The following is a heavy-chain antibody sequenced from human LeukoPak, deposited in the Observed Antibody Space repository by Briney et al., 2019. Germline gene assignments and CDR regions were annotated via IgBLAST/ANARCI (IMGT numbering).Heavy chain of an antibody. CDR2: ISAYNGNT. V-gene: IGHV1-18*01. CDR3: ARGLPIKWSFDY. D-gene: IGHD2-15*01. Sequence: ASVKVSCKASGGTFSSYAISWVRQAPGQGLEWMGWISAYNGNTNYAQKLQGRVTMTTDTSTSTAYMELRSLRSDDTAVYYCARGLPIKWSFDYWGQGTLVTVSS. J-gene: IGHJ4*02. CDR1: GGTFSSYA.